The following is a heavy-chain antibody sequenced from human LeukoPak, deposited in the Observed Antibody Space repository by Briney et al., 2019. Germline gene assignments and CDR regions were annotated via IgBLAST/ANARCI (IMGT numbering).Heavy chain of an antibody. CDR2: LHSGGTT. D-gene: IGHD6-13*01. CDR1: GFTVSSNY. V-gene: IGHV3-66*01. Sequence: GGSPRLSCAASGFTVSSNYMSWVRQTPGKGLEWVSVLHSGGTTFYADSVKGRFTISRDDSKNTVYLQMNNVRAEDTAVYYCARAAAPFDYWGRGTLVTVSS. J-gene: IGHJ4*02. CDR3: ARAAAPFDY.